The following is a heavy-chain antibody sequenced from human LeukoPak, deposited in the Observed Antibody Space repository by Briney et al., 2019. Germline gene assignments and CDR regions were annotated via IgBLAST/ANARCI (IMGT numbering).Heavy chain of an antibody. CDR3: ASSPVTIFGVTSRYYYYMDV. J-gene: IGHJ6*03. CDR1: GGTFSSYA. CDR2: IIPIFGTA. D-gene: IGHD3-3*01. Sequence: VKVSCKASGGTFSSYAISWVRQAPGQGLEWMGGIIPIFGTANYAQKFQGRVTITTDESTSTAYMELSSLRSEDTAVYYCASSPVTIFGVTSRYYYYMDVWGKETTVTVSS. V-gene: IGHV1-69*05.